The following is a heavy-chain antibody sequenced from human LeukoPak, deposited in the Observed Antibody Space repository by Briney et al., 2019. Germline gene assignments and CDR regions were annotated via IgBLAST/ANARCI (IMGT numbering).Heavy chain of an antibody. CDR3: ARDLRAVAGTRYFDY. D-gene: IGHD6-19*01. CDR2: IRDDGSTR. Sequence: PGGSLRLSCAASGFTFSRYGLHWVRQAPGKGLEWVAFIRDDGSTRYYADSVKGRFTVSRDNSKNTLYLQMDSLRTEDTAVYYCARDLRAVAGTRYFDYWGQGTLVTVSS. CDR1: GFTFSRYG. J-gene: IGHJ4*02. V-gene: IGHV3-30*02.